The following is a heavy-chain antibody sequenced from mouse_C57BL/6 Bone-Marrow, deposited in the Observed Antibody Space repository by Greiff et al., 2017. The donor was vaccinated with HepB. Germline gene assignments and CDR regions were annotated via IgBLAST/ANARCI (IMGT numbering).Heavy chain of an antibody. CDR3: ARESGDDYFDV. CDR2: IHPNSGST. V-gene: IGHV1-64*01. Sequence: QVQLQQPGAELVKPGASVKLSCKASGYTFTSYWMHWVKQRPGQGLEWIGMIHPNSGSTNYNEKFKSKATLTVDKSSSTAYMQLSSLTSEDSAVYYCARESGDDYFDVWGTGTTVTVSS. J-gene: IGHJ1*03. D-gene: IGHD2-12*01. CDR1: GYTFTSYW.